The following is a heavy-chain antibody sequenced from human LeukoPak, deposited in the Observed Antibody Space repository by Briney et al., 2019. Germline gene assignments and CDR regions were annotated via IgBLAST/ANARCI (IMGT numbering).Heavy chain of an antibody. J-gene: IGHJ6*03. CDR1: GYTFTSYG. Sequence: GASVKASCKASGYTFTSYGISWMRQAPGQGLEWMGWISAYNGNTNYAQKVQGRVTMTTDTSTSTVYMELRSLRSDDTAVYYCARTGPYSSGWLRSGYYYYYMDVWGKGTTVTVSS. V-gene: IGHV1-18*01. CDR3: ARTGPYSSGWLRSGYYYYYMDV. CDR2: ISAYNGNT. D-gene: IGHD6-19*01.